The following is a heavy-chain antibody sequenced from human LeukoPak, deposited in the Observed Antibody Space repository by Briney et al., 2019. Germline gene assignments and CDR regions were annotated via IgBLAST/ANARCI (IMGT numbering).Heavy chain of an antibody. V-gene: IGHV4-30-4*01. J-gene: IGHJ4*02. CDR1: GGSISSGDYY. D-gene: IGHD2-2*01. CDR2: IYYSGNT. CDR3: ASLLPDRTVIPAAIGYFDY. Sequence: PSGTLSLTCTVSGGSISSGDYYWSWIRQPPGKGLECIGYIYYSGNTYYNPSLKSRVTISVDTSKNQFSLKLNSVTAADTAVYYCASLLPDRTVIPAAIGYFDYWGQGILVTVSS.